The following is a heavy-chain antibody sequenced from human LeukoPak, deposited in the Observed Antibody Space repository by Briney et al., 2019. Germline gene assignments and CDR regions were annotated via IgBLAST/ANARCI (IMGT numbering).Heavy chain of an antibody. CDR1: GYTFTGYY. Sequence: ASVKVSCKASGYTFTGYYMRWVRQAPGQGLEWMGWINPNSGGTNYAQKFQGRVTMTRDTSISTAYMELSRLRSDDPAVYYCARGGGYSSSWQSDYWGQGTLVTVSS. V-gene: IGHV1-2*02. D-gene: IGHD6-13*01. CDR2: INPNSGGT. CDR3: ARGGGYSSSWQSDY. J-gene: IGHJ4*02.